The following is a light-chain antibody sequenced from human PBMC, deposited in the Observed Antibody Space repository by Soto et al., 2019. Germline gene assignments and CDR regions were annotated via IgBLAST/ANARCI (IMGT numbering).Light chain of an antibody. CDR3: LQATHSPWT. CDR2: QMS. CDR1: ESLVHSDGTTY. J-gene: IGKJ1*01. V-gene: IGKV2-24*01. Sequence: EIVMTPTPLSSPVTLGQPASISCRSSESLVHSDGTTYLRWFHLRPGQPPRLLIHQMSDRFYGVPDRFSGSGARTEFTLPISRVEAEDVGLYYCLQATHSPWTFGQGTKVEVK.